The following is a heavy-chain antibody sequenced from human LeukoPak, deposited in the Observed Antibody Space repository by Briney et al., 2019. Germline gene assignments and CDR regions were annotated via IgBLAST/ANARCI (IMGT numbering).Heavy chain of an antibody. CDR1: GGSISRGGYS. V-gene: IGHV4-30-2*01. CDR2: IYHSGST. CDR3: ARADGGNSYYYYYGMDV. D-gene: IGHD4-23*01. Sequence: PSETLSLTCAVSGGSISRGGYSWSWIRQPPGKGLEWIGYIYHSGSTYYNPSLKGRVTISVDRSKNQFSLKLSSVTAADTAVYYCARADGGNSYYYYYGMDVWGQGTTVTVSS. J-gene: IGHJ6*02.